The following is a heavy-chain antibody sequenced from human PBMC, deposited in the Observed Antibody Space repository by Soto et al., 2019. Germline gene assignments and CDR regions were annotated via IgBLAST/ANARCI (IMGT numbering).Heavy chain of an antibody. V-gene: IGHV4-39*01. D-gene: IGHD2-8*01. J-gene: IGHJ3*01. CDR3: ARHVWRLLQSQYAFDL. CDR1: GGPISSSGYY. CDR2: IYYSGST. Sequence: QLQLQESGPGLVRPSETLSLTCTVSGGPISSSGYYWGWIPQPPGRGLTGIGGIYYSGSTYYNPSLKSLVTISVDTSTNQFSLQLSSVNGADTAVYYCARHVWRLLQSQYAFDLWGQGTMVTVSS.